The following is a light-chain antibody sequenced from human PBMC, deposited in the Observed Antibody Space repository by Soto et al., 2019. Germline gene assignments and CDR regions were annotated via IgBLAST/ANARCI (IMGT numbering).Light chain of an antibody. V-gene: IGKV3-20*01. Sequence: ETVFTQSPGTLSLSPGQRATLSCRASQSVSNSYLAWYQQKPGQAPRLLIYGASSRATGISDRFSGSGSGTDFTLTISRLEPEDFAVYYCQQYNNWPRTFGQGTKVDIK. CDR2: GAS. CDR3: QQYNNWPRT. CDR1: QSVSNSY. J-gene: IGKJ1*01.